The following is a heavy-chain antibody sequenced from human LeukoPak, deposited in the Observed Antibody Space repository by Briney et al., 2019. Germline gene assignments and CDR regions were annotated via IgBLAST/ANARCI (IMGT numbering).Heavy chain of an antibody. V-gene: IGHV4-34*01. Sequence: SETLSLTCAVYGGSFSGYYWSWIRQPPGKGLEWIGEISTNYNPSLKSRVTISVDTSKNQFSLKLSSVTAADTAVYYCARGDYSYYYMDVWGKGTTVTVSS. CDR2: IST. J-gene: IGHJ6*03. CDR3: ARGDYSYYYMDV. CDR1: GGSFSGYY.